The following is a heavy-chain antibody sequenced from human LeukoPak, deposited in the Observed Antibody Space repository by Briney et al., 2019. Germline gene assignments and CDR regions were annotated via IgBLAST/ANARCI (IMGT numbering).Heavy chain of an antibody. CDR1: GFIFSSYS. CDR2: ISPDGTKA. Sequence: PGGSLRLSCAASGFIFSSYSMHWVRQAPGKGLEYVSVISPDGTKAYYTNSVRGRFTISRDNSKNALYLQMGSLRDEDTAMYFCAREQPAGSTDYWGQGTLVTVS. D-gene: IGHD2-2*01. J-gene: IGHJ4*02. CDR3: AREQPAGSTDY. V-gene: IGHV3-64*01.